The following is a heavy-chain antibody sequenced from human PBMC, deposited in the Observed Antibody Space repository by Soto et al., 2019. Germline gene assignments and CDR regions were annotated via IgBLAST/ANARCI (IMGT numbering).Heavy chain of an antibody. D-gene: IGHD3-10*01. J-gene: IGHJ6*02. CDR1: GYTFTSYY. V-gene: IGHV1-46*01. Sequence: ASVKVSCKASGYTFTSYYMHWVRQAPGQGLEWMGIINPSGGSTSYAQKFQGRVTMTRDTSTSTVYMELSSLRSEGTAVYYCARDSYYYGSGSYYDYYYYYGMDVWGQGTTVTVSS. CDR3: ARDSYYYGSGSYYDYYYYYGMDV. CDR2: INPSGGST.